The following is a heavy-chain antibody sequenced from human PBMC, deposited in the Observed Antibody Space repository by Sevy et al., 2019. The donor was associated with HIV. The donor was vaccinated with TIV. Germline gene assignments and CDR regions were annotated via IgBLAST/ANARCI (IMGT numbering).Heavy chain of an antibody. CDR1: GFTFSDYP. Sequence: GGSLRLSCAASGFTFSDYPIHWVRQAPGKGLEWVAVISSDGNSKYYVDSVRGRFTISRDNSKNTLYLQMNSLRAEDTAVYYCARDPAAAGTNYFDYWGQGTLVTVSS. CDR2: ISSDGNSK. V-gene: IGHV3-30-3*01. D-gene: IGHD6-13*01. CDR3: ARDPAAAGTNYFDY. J-gene: IGHJ4*02.